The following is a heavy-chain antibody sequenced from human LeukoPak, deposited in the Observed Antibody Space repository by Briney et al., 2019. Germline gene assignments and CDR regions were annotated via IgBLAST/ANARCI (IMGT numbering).Heavy chain of an antibody. V-gene: IGHV3-11*01. D-gene: IGHD3-10*01. J-gene: IGHJ3*02. CDR1: GFTFSSYA. CDR2: ISGSGSTI. CDR3: ARYYDSGASRGPKKTFDI. Sequence: GGSLRLSCAGSGFTFSSYAMSWIRQAPGEGLEWVSYISGSGSTINYADSLKGRFTISRDNAKNSLYLQMNSLRAEDTAVYYCARYYDSGASRGPKKTFDIWGQGTMVTVSS.